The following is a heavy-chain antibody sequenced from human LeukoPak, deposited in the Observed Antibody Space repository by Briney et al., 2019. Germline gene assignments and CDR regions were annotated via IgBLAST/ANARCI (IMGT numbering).Heavy chain of an antibody. CDR3: ARDLAIFGVVIPL. V-gene: IGHV3-66*01. CDR1: GFTVSSNY. CDR2: IYSGGST. D-gene: IGHD3-3*01. Sequence: GGSLRLSCAASGFTVSSNYMSWVRQAPGKGLEWVSVIYSGGSTYYADSVKGRFTISRDNSKNTLYLQMNSLRAEDTAVYYCARDLAIFGVVIPLWGQEPWSPSPQ. J-gene: IGHJ4*01.